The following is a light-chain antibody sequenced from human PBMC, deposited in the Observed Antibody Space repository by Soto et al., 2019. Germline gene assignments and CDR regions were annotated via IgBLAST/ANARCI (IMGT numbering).Light chain of an antibody. Sequence: QPVLTQPPSASGTPGQRVTISCSGSISNIGSNTVNWYQQLPGTAPKLLIHTNTQRPSGVPNRFSGSKSGTSASLAISGLQSEDEADYYCAAWDDSLNGRYVFGTGTKLTVL. CDR3: AAWDDSLNGRYV. J-gene: IGLJ1*01. CDR2: TNT. CDR1: ISNIGSNT. V-gene: IGLV1-44*01.